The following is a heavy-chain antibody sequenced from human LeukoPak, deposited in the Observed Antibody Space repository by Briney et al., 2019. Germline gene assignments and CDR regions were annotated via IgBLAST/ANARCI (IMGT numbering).Heavy chain of an antibody. CDR1: GGSFSGYY. CDR3: ARALTMVRGVIMASLDYYYYMDV. Sequence: SETLSLTCAVYGGSFSGYYWSWIRQPPGKGLEWIGEINHSGSTNYNPSLKSRVTISVDTSKNQFSLKLSSVTAADTAVYYCARALTMVRGVIMASLDYYYYMDVWGKGTTVTVSS. CDR2: INHSGST. D-gene: IGHD3-10*01. V-gene: IGHV4-34*01. J-gene: IGHJ6*03.